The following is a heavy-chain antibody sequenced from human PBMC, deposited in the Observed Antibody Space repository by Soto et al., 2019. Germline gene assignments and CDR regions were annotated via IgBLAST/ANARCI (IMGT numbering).Heavy chain of an antibody. D-gene: IGHD6-6*01. V-gene: IGHV6-1*01. J-gene: IGHJ4*02. CDR3: ARNFKSSFDY. CDR2: AYYRSKWII. CDR1: GDSVSSNSVG. Sequence: QTLSLSCAISGDSVSSNSVGWHWVRQSPSRGLEWLGRAYYRSKWIIDYAPSLKSRITFSPDISKNQFSLQLRSVTPEDTAVYYFARNFKSSFDYWGRGALVTVSS.